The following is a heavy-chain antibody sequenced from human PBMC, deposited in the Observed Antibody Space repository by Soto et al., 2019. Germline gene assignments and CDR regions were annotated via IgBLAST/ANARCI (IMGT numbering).Heavy chain of an antibody. D-gene: IGHD3-10*01. V-gene: IGHV3-66*04. CDR1: GFTVSTSQ. CDR3: ARHLGGYYGPFDP. CDR2: IFIGGTT. J-gene: IGHJ5*02. Sequence: GGSLRLSCAASGFTVSTSQMTWVRQAPGKGLEWVSVIFIGGTTQYAESVKGRFTISRDKSENTVVLQMNSVTAADTTVYYCARHLGGYYGPFDPWGQGTLVTVSS.